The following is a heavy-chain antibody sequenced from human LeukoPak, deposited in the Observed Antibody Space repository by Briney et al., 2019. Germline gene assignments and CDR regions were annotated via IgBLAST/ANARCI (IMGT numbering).Heavy chain of an antibody. Sequence: SETLSLTCAVYGGSFSGYSWSWIRQPPGKGLEWIGYIYHSGSTYYNPSLKSRVTISVDRSKSQFSLKLSSVTAADTAVYYCARAVQNYYDSSGYYYYYYGMDVWGQGTTVTVSS. D-gene: IGHD3-22*01. J-gene: IGHJ6*02. CDR2: IYHSGST. CDR1: GGSFSGYS. V-gene: IGHV4-30-2*01. CDR3: ARAVQNYYDSSGYYYYYYGMDV.